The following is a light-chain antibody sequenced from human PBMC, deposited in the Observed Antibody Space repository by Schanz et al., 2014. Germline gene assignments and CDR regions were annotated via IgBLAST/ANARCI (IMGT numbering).Light chain of an antibody. CDR2: GAS. Sequence: EIVLTQSPATLSVSPGEGATLSCRASQTVSSNLAWYQQQPGQAPRLLIYGASTRATGIPDRFGASGSGTDFTLTISSLQSEDFAVYFCQQYNNWPPLTFGGGTKVEIK. J-gene: IGKJ4*01. CDR1: QTVSSN. CDR3: QQYNNWPPLT. V-gene: IGKV3-15*01.